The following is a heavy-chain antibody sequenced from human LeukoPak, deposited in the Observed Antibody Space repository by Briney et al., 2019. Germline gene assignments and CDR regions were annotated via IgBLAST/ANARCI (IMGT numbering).Heavy chain of an antibody. CDR3: ARGELIGTVFDF. CDR2: ISGSSSTL. Sequence: GGSLMLSCSASGFNFRTYSMKWSLQAPGEGLEWISYISGSSSTLTYADSVKGRFNISRDNANNSLFLEMDRMRAEDSAIYYCARGELIGTVFDFWGQRALLTVYS. J-gene: IGHJ4*02. D-gene: IGHD1-7*01. V-gene: IGHV3-48*04. CDR1: GFNFRTYS.